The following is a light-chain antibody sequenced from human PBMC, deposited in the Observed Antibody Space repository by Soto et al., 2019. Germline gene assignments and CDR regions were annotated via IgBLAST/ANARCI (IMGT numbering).Light chain of an antibody. CDR2: GAS. J-gene: IGKJ4*01. CDR3: QQYGSSPLT. CDR1: QSVSSSN. Sequence: EIVLTQSPGTLSLSPGERATLSCRASQSVSSSNLAWYQQKAGQAPRLLIYGASSRATGIPDRFSGSGSGAYFTLTISVLEPEDFALYYCQQYGSSPLTFGGGTKVEIK. V-gene: IGKV3-20*01.